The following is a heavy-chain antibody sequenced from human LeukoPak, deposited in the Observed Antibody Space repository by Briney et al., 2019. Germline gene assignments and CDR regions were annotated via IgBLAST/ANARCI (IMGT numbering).Heavy chain of an antibody. D-gene: IGHD6-13*01. CDR1: GFTFSSYA. J-gene: IGHJ5*02. CDR3: AKGYSSSWYHPFDP. CDR2: ISGSGGST. V-gene: IGHV3-23*01. Sequence: GGSLRLSCAASGFTFSSYAMSWVRQAPGQGLEWVSAISGSGGSTYYADSVKGRFTISRDNSKNTLYLQMNSLRAEDTAVYYCAKGYSSSWYHPFDPWGQGTLVTVSS.